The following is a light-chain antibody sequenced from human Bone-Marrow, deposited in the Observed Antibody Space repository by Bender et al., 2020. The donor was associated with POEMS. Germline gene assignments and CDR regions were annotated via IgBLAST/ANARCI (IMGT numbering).Light chain of an antibody. J-gene: IGLJ3*02. CDR3: MIWHSDTWV. CDR1: SGVNVGTYG. V-gene: IGLV5-45*01. Sequence: QAVLTQPASLSASPGASARLTCTLRSGVNVGTYGIYWYQQKPGSPPHYLLMYKSDSDKRQGSGVPSRFSGFKDASAKAGILFISGLQSEDEADYYCMIWHSDTWVFSGGTKLTVL. CDR2: YKSDSDK.